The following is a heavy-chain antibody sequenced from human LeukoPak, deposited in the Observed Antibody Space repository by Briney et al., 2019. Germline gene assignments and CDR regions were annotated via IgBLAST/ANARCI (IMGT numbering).Heavy chain of an antibody. CDR3: AKDGYVVLPAAIGDYYYYYMDV. V-gene: IGHV1-2*06. J-gene: IGHJ6*03. D-gene: IGHD2-2*01. CDR2: INPNSGGT. Sequence: GASVKVSCKASGYTFTGYYMHWVRQAPGQGLEWMGRINPNSGGTNYAQKFQGRVTMTRDTSISTVYMELSRLRSDDTAVYYCAKDGYVVLPAAIGDYYYYYMDVWGKGTTVTVSS. CDR1: GYTFTGYY.